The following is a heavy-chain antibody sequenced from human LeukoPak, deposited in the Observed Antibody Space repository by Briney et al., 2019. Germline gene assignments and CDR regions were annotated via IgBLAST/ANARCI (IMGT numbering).Heavy chain of an antibody. CDR2: ISYDGSNK. CDR1: GFTFSSYA. V-gene: IGHV3-30-3*01. D-gene: IGHD6-19*01. CDR3: ASLSGYSSGWYRGPQIPDDY. J-gene: IGHJ4*02. Sequence: GGSLRLSCAASGFTFSSYAMHWVRQAPGKGLEWVAVISYDGSNKYYADSVKGRFTISRDNSKNTLYLQMNSLRAEDTAVYYCASLSGYSSGWYRGPQIPDDYWGQGTLVTVSS.